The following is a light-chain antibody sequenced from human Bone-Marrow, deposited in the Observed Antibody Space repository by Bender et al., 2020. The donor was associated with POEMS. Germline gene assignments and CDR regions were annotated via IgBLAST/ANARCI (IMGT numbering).Light chain of an antibody. CDR1: SSTVGGHDY. J-gene: IGLJ2*01. CDR3: CSYVTTGTV. Sequence: QSGMTQPASVSGSPGPSITISSTGTSSTVGGHDYVSWYQHHPVKAPQLMFYEGSKRPSGVSNRFSGSKSANTASLTISGLQAEDEADYYCCSYVTTGTVFGGGTKLTVL. CDR2: EGS. V-gene: IGLV2-23*01.